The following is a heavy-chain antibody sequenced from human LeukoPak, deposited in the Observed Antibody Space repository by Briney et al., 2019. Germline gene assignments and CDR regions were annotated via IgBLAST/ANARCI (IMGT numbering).Heavy chain of an antibody. D-gene: IGHD2-2*01. CDR1: GFTFSSYE. CDR3: ASVGSTSYQFDY. Sequence: GGSLGLSCAASGFTFSSYEMNWVRQAPGKGLEWVSYISSSGSTIYYADSVKGRFTISRDNAKNSLYLQMNSLRAEDTAVYYCASVGSTSYQFDYWGQGTLVTVSS. V-gene: IGHV3-48*03. CDR2: ISSSGSTI. J-gene: IGHJ4*02.